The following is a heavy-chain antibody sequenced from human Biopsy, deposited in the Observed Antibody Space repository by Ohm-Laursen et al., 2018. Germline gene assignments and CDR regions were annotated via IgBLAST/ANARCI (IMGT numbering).Heavy chain of an antibody. D-gene: IGHD3-16*01. V-gene: IGHV1-2*02. CDR3: ARDIMNRIAGLVARSDVFDV. J-gene: IGHJ3*01. Sequence: ASEKVSWKGSGYAVNDYFVHWLRQDPGQGPEWKGWIRPNRGGTNYAQKFEGRVTMTTDTSTSTVYLELRRLISDDTGVYYCARDIMNRIAGLVARSDVFDVWGQGTLVTVSS. CDR2: IRPNRGGT. CDR1: GYAVNDYF.